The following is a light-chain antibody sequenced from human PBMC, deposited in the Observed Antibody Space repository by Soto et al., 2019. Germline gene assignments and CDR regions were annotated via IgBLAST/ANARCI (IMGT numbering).Light chain of an antibody. CDR1: SSDVGIYEY. CDR3: SSYAGSYTYV. Sequence: QSALTQPRSVSGSPGQSVTISCTGTSSDVGIYEYVSWYQQHPGKAPKLILYDVTKWPAGVPRRFSGSKSGNTASLTISGLQAEDEADYYCSSYAGSYTYVFGTGTKLTVL. V-gene: IGLV2-11*01. J-gene: IGLJ1*01. CDR2: DVT.